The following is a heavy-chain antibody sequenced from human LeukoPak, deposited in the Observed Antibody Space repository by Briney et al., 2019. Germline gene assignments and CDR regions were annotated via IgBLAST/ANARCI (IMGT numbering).Heavy chain of an antibody. CDR1: GGSISSYY. CDR3: AGGGYSYGLPTTDY. J-gene: IGHJ4*02. V-gene: IGHV4-59*01. Sequence: SETLSLTCTVSGGSISSYYWSWIRQPPGKGLEWIGYMYYSGSTNYNPSLKSRVTISIDTSKNQFSLKLSSVTAADTAVYYCAGGGYSYGLPTTDYWGQGTLVTVSS. CDR2: MYYSGST. D-gene: IGHD5-18*01.